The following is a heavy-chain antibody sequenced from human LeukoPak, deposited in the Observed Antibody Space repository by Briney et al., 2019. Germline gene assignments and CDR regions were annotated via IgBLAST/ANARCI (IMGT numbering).Heavy chain of an antibody. CDR2: IIPIFGTA. Sequence: GASVKVSCKASGGTFSSYAISWVRQAPGQGLEWMGGIIPIFGTANYAQKFQGRVTITADESTSTAYMELSSLRSEDTAVYYCERWAGIAVAASYYFDYWGQGTLVTVSS. J-gene: IGHJ4*02. CDR3: ERWAGIAVAASYYFDY. D-gene: IGHD6-19*01. V-gene: IGHV1-69*13. CDR1: GGTFSSYA.